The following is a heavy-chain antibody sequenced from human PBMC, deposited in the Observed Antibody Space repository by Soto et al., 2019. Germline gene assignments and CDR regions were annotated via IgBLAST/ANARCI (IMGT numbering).Heavy chain of an antibody. D-gene: IGHD6-13*01. CDR2: ISYDGSNK. CDR1: EFTFSNYV. V-gene: IGHV3-30*18. CDR3: AKEAAPANFDL. Sequence: GGSLRLACAASEFTFSNYVMHWVRQAPGKGLEWVAVISYDGSNKYYADSVKGRFTISRDNSKNTLYLQMNSLGAEDTAVYFCAKEAAPANFDLWGRGTLVTVST. J-gene: IGHJ2*01.